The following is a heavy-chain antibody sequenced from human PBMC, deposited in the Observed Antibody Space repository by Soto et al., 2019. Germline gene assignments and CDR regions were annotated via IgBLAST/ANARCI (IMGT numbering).Heavy chain of an antibody. CDR2: INHSGST. V-gene: IGHV4-34*01. CDR3: ARSALQALPQYSYGYISYYFDY. CDR1: GVSFSGYY. D-gene: IGHD5-18*01. Sequence: QVQLQQWGAGLLKPSETLSLTCAVYGVSFSGYYCSWIRQPPGKGLEWIGEINHSGSTNYNPSLKSQVTISVDKSKNQFSLQLSSVTAADTAVYYCARSALQALPQYSYGYISYYFDYWGQGPLVTVSS. J-gene: IGHJ4*02.